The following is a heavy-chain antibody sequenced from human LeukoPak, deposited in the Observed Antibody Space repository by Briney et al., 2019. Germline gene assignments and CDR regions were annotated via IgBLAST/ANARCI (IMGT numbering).Heavy chain of an antibody. V-gene: IGHV4-30-2*01. CDR2: ISQSGNS. Sequence: PSETLSLTCKVSGDSLSSSTCNWSWIRQAPGKGLEWIGYISQSGNSYFTPSLKSRATISVDRSKNHFSLTLISVTAADTAVYYCARDQVDYDIPDHFDYWGKGTLVTVSS. D-gene: IGHD3-22*01. J-gene: IGHJ4*02. CDR1: GDSLSSSTCN. CDR3: ARDQVDYDIPDHFDY.